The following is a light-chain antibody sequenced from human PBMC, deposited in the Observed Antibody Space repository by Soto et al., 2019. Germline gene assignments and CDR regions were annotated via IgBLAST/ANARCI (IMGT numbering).Light chain of an antibody. CDR1: SSDVGGYNY. CDR2: EVS. J-gene: IGLJ2*01. Sequence: QSALTQPPSASGSPGQSVTISCTGTSSDVGGYNYVSWYQQHPGKAPKLMIYEVSKRPSGVPDRFSGSKSGNTASLTVSGLQAEDEADYYCSSYAGSNNPVVFGGGTTVTVL. CDR3: SSYAGSNNPVV. V-gene: IGLV2-8*01.